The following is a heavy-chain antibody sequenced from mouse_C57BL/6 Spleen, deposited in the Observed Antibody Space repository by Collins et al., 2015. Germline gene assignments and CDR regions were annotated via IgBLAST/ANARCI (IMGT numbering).Heavy chain of an antibody. V-gene: IGHV3-6*01. J-gene: IGHJ3*01. Sequence: SYDGSNNYNPSLKNRISITRDTSKNQFFLKLNSVTTEDTATYYCARYDGYYFSWFAYWGQGTLVTVSA. D-gene: IGHD2-3*01. CDR2: SYDGSN. CDR3: ARYDGYYFSWFAY.